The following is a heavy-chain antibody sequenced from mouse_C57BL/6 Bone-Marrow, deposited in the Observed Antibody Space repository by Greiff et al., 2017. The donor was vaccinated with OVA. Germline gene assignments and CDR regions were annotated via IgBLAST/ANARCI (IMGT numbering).Heavy chain of an antibody. D-gene: IGHD2-2*01. CDR2: IYPRSGNT. V-gene: IGHV1-81*01. Sequence: QVQLQQSGAELARPGASVKLSCKASGYTFTSYGISWVKQRTGQGLDWIGEIYPRSGNTYYNEKFKGKATLTADKSSSTAYMELRSLTSEDSAVYFCARGAMVTTMYWGQGTTLTVSS. J-gene: IGHJ2*01. CDR3: ARGAMVTTMY. CDR1: GYTFTSYG.